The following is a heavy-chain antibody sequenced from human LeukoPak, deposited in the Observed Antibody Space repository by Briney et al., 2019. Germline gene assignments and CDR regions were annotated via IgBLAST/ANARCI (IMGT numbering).Heavy chain of an antibody. CDR3: AKDQVGATGGYYFDY. CDR2: ISGSGGST. D-gene: IGHD1-26*01. J-gene: IGHJ4*02. CDR1: GFTFSSYA. V-gene: IGHV3-23*01. Sequence: PGGSLRLSCAASGFTFSSYAMSWVRQAPGKGLEWVSAISGSGGSTYYADSVKGRFTISRDNSKNTLYLQMNSLRAEDTAVYYCAKDQVGATGGYYFDYWGQGTLVTVSS.